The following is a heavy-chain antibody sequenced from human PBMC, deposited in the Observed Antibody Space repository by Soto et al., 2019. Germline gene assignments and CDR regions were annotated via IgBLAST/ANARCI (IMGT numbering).Heavy chain of an antibody. V-gene: IGHV3-30*18. J-gene: IGHJ6*04. CDR1: GFTFSSYC. CDR3: AKDRSRYHGNYYYGMDV. Sequence: LRLSCAASGFTFSSYCMHWVRQAPGQGLEWVAGLSYDGSNKYYADSVKGRFTISRDNSKNTLYLQMNSLRAEDMAVYYCAKDRSRYHGNYYYGMDVWGEGTTVTVSS. D-gene: IGHD2-2*01. CDR2: LSYDGSNK.